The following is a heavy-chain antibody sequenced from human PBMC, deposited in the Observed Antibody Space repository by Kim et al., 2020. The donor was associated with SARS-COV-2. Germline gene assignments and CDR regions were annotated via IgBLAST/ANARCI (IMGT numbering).Heavy chain of an antibody. V-gene: IGHV3-15*01. CDR3: TTDRRAGWLRDFDY. D-gene: IGHD5-18*01. CDR1: GFTFSNAW. Sequence: GGSLRLSCAASGFTFSNAWMSWVRQAPGKGLEWVGRIKSKTDGGTTDYAAPVKGRFTISRDDSKNTLYLQMNSLKTEDTAVYYCTTDRRAGWLRDFDYWGQGTLVTVSS. CDR2: IKSKTDGGTT. J-gene: IGHJ4*02.